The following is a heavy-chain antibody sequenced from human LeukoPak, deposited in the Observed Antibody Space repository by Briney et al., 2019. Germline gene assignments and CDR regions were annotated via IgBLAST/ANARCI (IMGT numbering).Heavy chain of an antibody. CDR2: INHSGST. CDR1: GGSFSGYY. J-gene: IGHJ4*02. CDR3: ARETYDILTGHANFDY. V-gene: IGHV4-34*01. Sequence: SETLSLTCAVYGGSFSGYYWSWIRQPPGKGLEWIGEINHSGSTNYNPSLKSRVTISVDTSKNQFSLKLSSVTAADTAVYYCARETYDILTGHANFDYWGQGTLVTVSS. D-gene: IGHD3-9*01.